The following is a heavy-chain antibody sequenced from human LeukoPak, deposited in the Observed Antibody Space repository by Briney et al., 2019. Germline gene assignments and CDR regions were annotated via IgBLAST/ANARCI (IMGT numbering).Heavy chain of an antibody. CDR2: IYTSGST. J-gene: IGHJ4*02. V-gene: IGHV4-61*02. Sequence: SQTLSLTCTVPGGSISSGSYYWNWIRQPAGKGLEWIGRIYTSGSTNYDPSLKSRVTISVDTSKNQFSLKLTSVTAADTAVYYCARGDLYSNYLDYWGQGTLVTVSP. D-gene: IGHD4-11*01. CDR1: GGSISSGSYY. CDR3: ARGDLYSNYLDY.